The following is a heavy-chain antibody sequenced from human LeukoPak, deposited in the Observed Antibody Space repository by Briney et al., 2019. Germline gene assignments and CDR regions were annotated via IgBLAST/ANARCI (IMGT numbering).Heavy chain of an antibody. Sequence: PGGSLRLSCAASGFTFSSYSMNWVRQAPGKGLEWVSSISSSSSYIYYADSVKGRFTISRDNAKNSLYLQMNSLRAEDTAVYYCARDSGSTVDAFDIWGQGIMVTVSS. V-gene: IGHV3-21*01. CDR3: ARDSGSTVDAFDI. D-gene: IGHD4-17*01. CDR1: GFTFSSYS. J-gene: IGHJ3*02. CDR2: ISSSSSYI.